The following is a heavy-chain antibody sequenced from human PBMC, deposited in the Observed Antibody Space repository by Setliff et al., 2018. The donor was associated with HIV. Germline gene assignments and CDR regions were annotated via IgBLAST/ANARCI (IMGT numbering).Heavy chain of an antibody. J-gene: IGHJ5*02. CDR3: ARRIDNSGSLPAKNWFDT. D-gene: IGHD3-10*01. CDR2: IFASGSS. V-gene: IGHV4-4*09. CDR1: GGSLSSYC. Sequence: LSLTCTVSGGSLSSYCWNWIRQPPGKGLEWIGYIFASGSSLYNPSLQSRVSISIDTSKNQFSLKLSSVTAADTAVYYCARRIDNSGSLPAKNWFDTWGQGRLVTVSS.